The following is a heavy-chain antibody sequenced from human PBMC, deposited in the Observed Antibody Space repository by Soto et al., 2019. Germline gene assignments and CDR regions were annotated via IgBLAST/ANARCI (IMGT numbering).Heavy chain of an antibody. V-gene: IGHV3-74*01. CDR3: ARGGGNHAFDA. D-gene: IGHD6-25*01. CDR1: GFTFSSYW. CDR2: INNDGSGA. J-gene: IGHJ3*01. Sequence: EVQLAESGGGLVQPGGSLRLSCAASGFTFSSYWMYWVRQAPGKGLVYVSRINNDGSGATYAESVKGRLTISRDNAKNTVYLQMNILRAEDTAVYYCARGGGNHAFDAWGQGTMVTVSS.